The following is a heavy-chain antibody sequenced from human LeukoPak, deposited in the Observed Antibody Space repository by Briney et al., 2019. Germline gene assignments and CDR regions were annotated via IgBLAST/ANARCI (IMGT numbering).Heavy chain of an antibody. Sequence: ASLKVSCKASGYTFTTSGINWVRQAPGQGLEWMGCINVYNGNTNYAQKFQGRITMTRDTSTNTAYMELRSLESDDTAVYYCARGLVVPAAMGEFDYWGQGTLIAVSS. J-gene: IGHJ4*02. CDR2: INVYNGNT. D-gene: IGHD2-2*01. V-gene: IGHV1-18*01. CDR1: GYTFTTSG. CDR3: ARGLVVPAAMGEFDY.